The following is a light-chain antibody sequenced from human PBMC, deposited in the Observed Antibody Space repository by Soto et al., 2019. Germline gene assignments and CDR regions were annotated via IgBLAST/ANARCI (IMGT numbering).Light chain of an antibody. J-gene: IGLJ1*01. V-gene: IGLV2-8*01. CDR3: SSYAGSNNPYV. Sequence: QSVLTQLPSASGSPGQSVTISCTGTSGDIGGYDYVSWYQQHPGKAPKLMIYEVTKRPLGVPDRFSGSKSGNTASLTVSGLQAEDEADYYCSSYAGSNNPYVFGTGTKVT. CDR2: EVT. CDR1: SGDIGGYDY.